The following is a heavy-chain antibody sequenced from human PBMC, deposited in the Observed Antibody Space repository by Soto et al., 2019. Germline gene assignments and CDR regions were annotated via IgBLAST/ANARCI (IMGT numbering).Heavy chain of an antibody. D-gene: IGHD5-12*01. CDR1: GGSISSYY. CDR3: ARLGDGYNFGYYGMDV. J-gene: IGHJ6*02. Sequence: PSETLSLTCTVSGGSISSYYWSWIRQPPGKGLEWIGYIYYSGSTNYNPSLKSRVTISVDTSKNQFSLKLSSVTAADTAVYYCARLGDGYNFGYYGMDVWGQGTTVTVSS. CDR2: IYYSGST. V-gene: IGHV4-59*08.